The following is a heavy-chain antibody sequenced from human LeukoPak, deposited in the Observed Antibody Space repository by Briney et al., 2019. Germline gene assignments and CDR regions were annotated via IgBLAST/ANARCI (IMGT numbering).Heavy chain of an antibody. D-gene: IGHD3-10*01. CDR3: ARGHYYGSGSYLLNFDY. J-gene: IGHJ4*02. CDR1: GGTFSSYA. CDR2: IIPIFGTA. V-gene: IGHV1-69*13. Sequence: SVKVSCKASGGTFSSYAISWVRQAPGQGLEWMGGIIPIFGTANYAQKFQGRVTITADESTSTAYMELSSLRSEDTAVYYCARGHYYGSGSYLLNFDYWGQGTLVTVSS.